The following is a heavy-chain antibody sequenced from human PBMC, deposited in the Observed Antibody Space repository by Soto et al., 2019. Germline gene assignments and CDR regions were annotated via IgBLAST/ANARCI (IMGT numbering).Heavy chain of an antibody. CDR2: IKQDGSEK. V-gene: IGHV3-7*01. J-gene: IGHJ6*03. CDR3: AREDYDFWSGFYYMDV. D-gene: IGHD3-3*01. Sequence: EVQLVESGGGLVQPGGSLRLSCAASGITFSSYWMSWVRQAPGKGLEWVANIKQDGSEKYYVDSVKGRFTISRDNAKNSLYLHMNSLRAEDTAVYYCAREDYDFWSGFYYMDVWGKGTTDTVSS. CDR1: GITFSSYW.